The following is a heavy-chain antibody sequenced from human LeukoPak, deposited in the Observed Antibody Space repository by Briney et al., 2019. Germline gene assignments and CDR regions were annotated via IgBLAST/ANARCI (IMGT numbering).Heavy chain of an antibody. CDR3: AREGGNSSAYYYGMDV. J-gene: IGHJ6*02. Sequence: PSETLSLTCAVYGGSFSGYYWSWIRQPPGKGLEWLGEINHSGSTNYNPSLKSRVTISVDTSKNQFSLKLSSVTAADTAVYYCAREGGNSSAYYYGMDVWGQGTTVTVSS. D-gene: IGHD4-23*01. CDR1: GGSFSGYY. V-gene: IGHV4-34*01. CDR2: INHSGST.